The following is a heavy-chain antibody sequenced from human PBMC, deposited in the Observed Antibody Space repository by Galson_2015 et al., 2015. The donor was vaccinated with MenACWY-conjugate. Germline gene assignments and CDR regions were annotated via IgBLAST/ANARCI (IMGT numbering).Heavy chain of an antibody. CDR2: IKCKTVGGKT. J-gene: IGHJ5*02. Sequence: RLSCAASGITFSYVWMSWVRQAPGMGLGWVGRIKCKTVGGKTDYATPVKGRFTISRDNSTNTLHLQMKSLKIEDAAVYFCVRGRDVAGARWWFDPWGQGTLVTVSS. V-gene: IGHV3-15*01. CDR1: GITFSYVW. D-gene: IGHD2-15*01. CDR3: VRGRDVAGARWWFDP.